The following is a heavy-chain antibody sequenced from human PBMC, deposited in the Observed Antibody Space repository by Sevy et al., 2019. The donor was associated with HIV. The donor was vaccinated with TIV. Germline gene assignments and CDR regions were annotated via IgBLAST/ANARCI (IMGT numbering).Heavy chain of an antibody. CDR3: AREGCSKPHDY. CDR2: FSFGCGKI. CDR1: GFTFSNYA. D-gene: IGHD2-2*01. J-gene: IGHJ4*02. Sequence: GGSLRLSCAASGFTFSNYAMSWVRQAPGKGLEWVSTFSFGCGKINYADSVKGRFTISRDNSKDTMYLQMNSLRAEDTALYYCAREGCSKPHDYWGQGTLVTVSS. V-gene: IGHV3-23*01.